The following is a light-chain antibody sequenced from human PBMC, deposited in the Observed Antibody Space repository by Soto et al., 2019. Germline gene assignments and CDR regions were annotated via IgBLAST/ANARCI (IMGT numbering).Light chain of an antibody. CDR1: SSDVGGYNY. J-gene: IGLJ1*01. Sequence: QSVLTQPASVSGSPGQSITISCTGTSSDVGGYNYVSWYQQHPGKAPKLMIYDVSNWPSGVSNRFSGSKSGNTASLTISGLQAEDEADYYCSSYTSSSTLDFGTGTKAPS. CDR2: DVS. V-gene: IGLV2-14*01. CDR3: SSYTSSSTLD.